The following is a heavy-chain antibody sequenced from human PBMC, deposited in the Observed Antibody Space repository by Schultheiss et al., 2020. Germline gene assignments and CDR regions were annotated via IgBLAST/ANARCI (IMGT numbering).Heavy chain of an antibody. D-gene: IGHD6-13*01. CDR3: ANSPAAAGYYYYGMDV. Sequence: GGSLRLSCAASGFTFSSYEMNWVRQAPGKGLEWVAVIWYDGSNKYYADSVKGRFTISRDNAKNSLYLQMNSLRAEDTAVYYCANSPAAAGYYYYGMDVWGQGTTVTVSS. V-gene: IGHV3-33*03. J-gene: IGHJ6*02. CDR1: GFTFSSYE. CDR2: IWYDGSNK.